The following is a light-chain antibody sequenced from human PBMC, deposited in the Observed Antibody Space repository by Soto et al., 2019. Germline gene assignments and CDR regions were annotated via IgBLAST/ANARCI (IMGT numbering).Light chain of an antibody. J-gene: IGKJ1*01. Sequence: EIVTTQSPATLSVSPGERATLSCRASQSVSSNLAWYQQKPGQAPRLLIYGASTRATGIPARFSGSGSGTEFTLTISSLQSEDFAVYYCQQYNNWPPWTVGQGTKVDIK. V-gene: IGKV3D-15*01. CDR3: QQYNNWPPWT. CDR2: GAS. CDR1: QSVSSN.